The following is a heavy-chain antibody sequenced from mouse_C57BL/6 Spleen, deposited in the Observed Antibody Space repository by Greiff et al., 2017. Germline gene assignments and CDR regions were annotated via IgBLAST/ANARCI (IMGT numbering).Heavy chain of an antibody. J-gene: IGHJ2*01. V-gene: IGHV1-15*01. Sequence: LQESGAELVRPGASVTLSCKASGYTFTDYEMHWVKQTPVHGLEWIGAIDPETGGTAYNQKFKGKAILTADKSSSTAYMELRSLTSEDSAVYYCTRYRGPFDYWGQGATLTVSS. CDR2: IDPETGGT. CDR3: TRYRGPFDY. CDR1: GYTFTDYE.